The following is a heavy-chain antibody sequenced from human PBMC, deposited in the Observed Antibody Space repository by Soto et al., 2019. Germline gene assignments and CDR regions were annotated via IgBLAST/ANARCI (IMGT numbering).Heavy chain of an antibody. J-gene: IGHJ4*02. CDR1: GGTFSTYD. CDR3: AINEGTDGYKFAY. Sequence: QVQLVQSGAEVKTPGSSVKVSCKASGGTFSTYDICWLRQAPGQGLEWMGGTIPLFGTANYAQKCQVRVTIIADESTRTAYMELRRLRSEDTAVYYCAINEGTDGYKFAYWGQGTLGTVSS. V-gene: IGHV1-69*01. CDR2: TIPLFGTA. D-gene: IGHD5-12*01.